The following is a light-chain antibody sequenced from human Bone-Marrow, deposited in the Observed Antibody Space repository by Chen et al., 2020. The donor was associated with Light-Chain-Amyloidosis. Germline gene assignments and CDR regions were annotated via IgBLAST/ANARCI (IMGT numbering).Light chain of an antibody. CDR3: SSYAGSNNLV. CDR2: AVS. V-gene: IGLV2-8*01. CDR1: SSDVGGYKS. Sequence: QSALTQPPSASGSPGQSVTISCTGTSSDVGGYKSVSWYQHHPGKAPKLMIYAVSKRPSGVPDRFSGSKSGSTASLTVSGLQAEDEADYYCSSYAGSNNLVFGRGTKLTVL. J-gene: IGLJ3*02.